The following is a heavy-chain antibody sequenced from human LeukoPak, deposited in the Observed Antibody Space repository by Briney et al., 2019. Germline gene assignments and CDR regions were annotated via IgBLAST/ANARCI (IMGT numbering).Heavy chain of an antibody. CDR3: ARRGGTARCESFDY. CDR2: INHSGST. CDR1: GGTFSGYY. V-gene: IGHV4-34*01. Sequence: SETLSLTCAAYGGTFSGYYWSWVRQPPGKGLEWIGEINHSGSTNYNPSLKSRVTISVDKSQNQFSLKLSYLTAADPAVYYCARRGGTARCESFDYWGQGTLVTVSS. D-gene: IGHD1-1*01. J-gene: IGHJ4*02.